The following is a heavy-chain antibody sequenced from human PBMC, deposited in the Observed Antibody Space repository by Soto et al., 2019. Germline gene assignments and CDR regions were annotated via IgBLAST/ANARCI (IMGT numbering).Heavy chain of an antibody. Sequence: QVQLVQSGAEVKKPGASVKVSCKASGYTFTSYDINWVRQATGQGLERMGWMNPNSGNTGFAQKFQGRVTMTRNTSISTSYMEMSSPRSEDTAVYYCARGPQAILDHWGQGTLVTVSS. D-gene: IGHD5-18*01. J-gene: IGHJ4*02. CDR1: GYTFTSYD. V-gene: IGHV1-8*01. CDR2: MNPNSGNT. CDR3: ARGPQAILDH.